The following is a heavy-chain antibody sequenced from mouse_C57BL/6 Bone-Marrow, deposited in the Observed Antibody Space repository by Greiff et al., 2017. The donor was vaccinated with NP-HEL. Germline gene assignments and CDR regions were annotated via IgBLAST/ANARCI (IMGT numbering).Heavy chain of an antibody. CDR2: IDPEDGET. CDR1: GFNIKDYY. J-gene: IGHJ4*01. V-gene: IGHV14-2*01. CDR3: ASLSSLRDAMDY. D-gene: IGHD1-3*01. Sequence: VQLQQSGAELVKPGASVKLSCTASGFNIKDYYMHWVKQRTEQGLEWIGRIDPEDGETKYAPKFQGKATMTADTSSNTAYLQLSSLTSEDTAVYYCASLSSLRDAMDYWGQGTSVTVSS.